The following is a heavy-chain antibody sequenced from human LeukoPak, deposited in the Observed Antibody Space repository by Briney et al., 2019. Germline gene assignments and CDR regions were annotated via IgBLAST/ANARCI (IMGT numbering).Heavy chain of an antibody. CDR2: IYYSGST. J-gene: IGHJ4*02. V-gene: IGHV4-34*01. D-gene: IGHD6-19*01. CDR3: ARLGGRGLRGYSSGWYGANFDY. Sequence: PSETLSLTCAVYGGSFSGYYWSWIRQPPGKGLEWIGSIYYSGSTYYNPSLKSRVTISVDTSKNQFSLKLSSVTAADTAVYYCARLGGRGLRGYSSGWYGANFDYWGQGTLVTVSS. CDR1: GGSFSGYY.